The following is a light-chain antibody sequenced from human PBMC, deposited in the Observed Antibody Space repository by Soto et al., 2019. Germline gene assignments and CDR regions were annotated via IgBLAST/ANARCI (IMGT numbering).Light chain of an antibody. CDR1: SSNIGNNY. CDR3: GTLDSNLIGGI. CDR2: DNN. V-gene: IGLV1-51*01. Sequence: QSVLTQPPSVSAAPGQKVTISCSGSSSNIGNNYVSWYRQLPGTAPRLLIYDNNKRPSGIPDRFSGSKSGTSATLDITGLHTGDEADYYCGTLDSNLIGGIFGGGTKVTVL. J-gene: IGLJ2*01.